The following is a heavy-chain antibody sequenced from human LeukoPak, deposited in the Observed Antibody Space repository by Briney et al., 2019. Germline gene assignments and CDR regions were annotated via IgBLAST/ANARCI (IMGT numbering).Heavy chain of an antibody. D-gene: IGHD6-13*01. CDR1: GFTFGSHI. J-gene: IGHJ4*02. CDR3: ARDSGAAAGLFDY. V-gene: IGHV3-21*01. CDR2: ITNTGRYI. Sequence: GGSLRLACAASGFTFGSHIMNWVRQAPGKGLEWVSSITNTGRYIYYADSVKGRFTISRDNAKNSLYLQMNSLRAEDTAVYYCARDSGAAAGLFDYWGQGTLVTVSS.